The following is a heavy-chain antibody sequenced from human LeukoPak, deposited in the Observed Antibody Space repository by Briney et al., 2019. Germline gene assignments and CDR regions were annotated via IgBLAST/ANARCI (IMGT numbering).Heavy chain of an antibody. Sequence: ASVKVSCKASGYTFTGYYMHWARQAPGQGLEWMGWINPNSGGTNYAQKFQGRVTMTRDTSISTAYMELSRLRSDDTAVYYCARGSRLGGVVPAANFDYWGQGTLVTVSS. J-gene: IGHJ4*02. D-gene: IGHD2-2*01. V-gene: IGHV1-2*02. CDR2: INPNSGGT. CDR3: ARGSRLGGVVPAANFDY. CDR1: GYTFTGYY.